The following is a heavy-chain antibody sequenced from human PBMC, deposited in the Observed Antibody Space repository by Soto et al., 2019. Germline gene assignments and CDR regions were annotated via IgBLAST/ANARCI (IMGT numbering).Heavy chain of an antibody. J-gene: IGHJ6*03. CDR1: GGSFSGYY. V-gene: IGHV4-34*01. D-gene: IGHD3-10*01. CDR2: INHSGST. Sequence: PSETLSLTCAVYGGSFSGYYWSWIRQPPWKGLEWIGEINHSGSTNYNPSLKSRVTISVDTSKNQFSLKLSSVTAADTAVYYCARGFPRHYYGSGRSPYYYYYYMDVWGKGTTVTVSS. CDR3: ARGFPRHYYGSGRSPYYYYYYMDV.